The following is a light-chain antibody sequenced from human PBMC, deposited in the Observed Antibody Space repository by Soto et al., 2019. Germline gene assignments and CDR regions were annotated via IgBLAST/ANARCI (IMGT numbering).Light chain of an antibody. CDR1: AGAVTSAYY. CDR3: LLYYGGAQVL. V-gene: IGLV7-43*01. J-gene: IGLJ2*01. CDR2: STS. Sequence: QTVVTQEPSLTVSPGGTVTLTCASSAGAVTSAYYTNWLQQKPGQAPRALIYSTSEKHSWTPARFSGSLLAGKAALTLSAAQPEDEADYYCLLYYGGAQVLFGGGTKHTVL.